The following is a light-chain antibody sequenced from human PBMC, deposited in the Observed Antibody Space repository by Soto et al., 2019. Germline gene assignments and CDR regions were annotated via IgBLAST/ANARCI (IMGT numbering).Light chain of an antibody. CDR2: AAS. Sequence: DIQLIQSPSSPSASVGDRVTITCRANDKMSRYLNWYQQKPGKAPKLLIYAASNLQSGVPSRFSGSGSGADFILTISSLQPEDSATYYCQQSYSTPRTFGQGTKVEVK. CDR3: QQSYSTPRT. V-gene: IGKV1-39*01. CDR1: DKMSRY. J-gene: IGKJ1*01.